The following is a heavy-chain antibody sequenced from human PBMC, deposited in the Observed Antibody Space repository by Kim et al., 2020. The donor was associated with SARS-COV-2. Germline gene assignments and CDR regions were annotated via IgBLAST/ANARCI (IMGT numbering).Heavy chain of an antibody. J-gene: IGHJ6*02. V-gene: IGHV3-53*01. Sequence: ADSVKGRFTISRDNSKNTLYLQRNRLRAEDTAVYYCARGGGAYYYYGMDVWGQGTTVTVSS. CDR3: ARGGGAYYYYGMDV. D-gene: IGHD3-16*01.